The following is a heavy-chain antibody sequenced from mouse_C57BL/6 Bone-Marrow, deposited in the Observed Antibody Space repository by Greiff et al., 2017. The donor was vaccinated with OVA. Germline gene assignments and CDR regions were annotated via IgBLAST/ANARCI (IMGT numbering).Heavy chain of an antibody. CDR1: GFTFSSYA. V-gene: IGHV5-4*01. CDR2: ISDGGSYT. Sequence: DVKLVESGGGLVKPGGSLKLSCAASGFTFSSYAMSWVRQTPEKRLEWVATISDGGSYTYYPDNVKGRFTISRDNAKNNLYLQMSHLKSEDTAMYYCARDPHHYGSSYDAMDYWGQGTSVTVSS. J-gene: IGHJ4*01. CDR3: ARDPHHYGSSYDAMDY. D-gene: IGHD1-1*01.